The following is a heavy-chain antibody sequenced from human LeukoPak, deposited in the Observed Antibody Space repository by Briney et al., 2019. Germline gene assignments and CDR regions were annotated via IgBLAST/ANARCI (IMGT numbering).Heavy chain of an antibody. J-gene: IGHJ3*02. CDR1: GGSISSGGYY. D-gene: IGHD3-22*01. CDR3: ARDANYYDSSDAFDI. V-gene: IGHV4-31*03. Sequence: SETLSLTCTVSGGSISSGGYYWGWVRQHPGRGVEWNGYIYYSGSTYYNPSLKSRVTISVDTSKNQFSLKLSSVTAADTAVYYCARDANYYDSSDAFDIWGQGTMVTVSS. CDR2: IYYSGST.